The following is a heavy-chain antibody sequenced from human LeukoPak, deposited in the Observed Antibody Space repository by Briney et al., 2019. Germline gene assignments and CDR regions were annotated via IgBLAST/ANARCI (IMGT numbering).Heavy chain of an antibody. CDR1: GFTFSSPA. CDR2: ITPSGDGT. V-gene: IGHV3-23*01. D-gene: IGHD1-26*01. Sequence: GGSLRLSCAASGFTFSSPAMSWVRQAPGKGLEWVSSITPSGDGTYYAASVKGRFTISRDDSKNTLYLQMDSLRADDTAKYYCAKDSPVATWWGQGTLVTVSS. J-gene: IGHJ4*02. CDR3: AKDSPVATW.